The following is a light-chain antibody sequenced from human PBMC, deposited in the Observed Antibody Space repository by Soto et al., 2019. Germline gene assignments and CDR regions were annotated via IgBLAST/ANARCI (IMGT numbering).Light chain of an antibody. CDR2: DVY. J-gene: IGLJ2*01. CDR3: TSYPTSNTLT. V-gene: IGLV2-14*03. Sequence: QSVLTQPASVSGSPGQAITISCTGTSRDIGAYNYVSWFQQYPGKAPKPMIYDVYNRPSGVSYLFSGSKSGNTASLTISGLQPEDEAVYYCTSYPTSNTLTIGGGTKVTVL. CDR1: SRDIGAYNY.